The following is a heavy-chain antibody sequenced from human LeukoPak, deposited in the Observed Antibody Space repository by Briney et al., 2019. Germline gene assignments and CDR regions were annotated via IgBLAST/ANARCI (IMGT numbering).Heavy chain of an antibody. J-gene: IGHJ2*01. V-gene: IGHV4-61*02. Sequence: NPSETLSLTCTVSGGSISSGSYYWSWIRQPAGKGLEWIGRIYTSGSTNYNPSLKSRVTISVDTSKNQFSLKLSSVTAADTAVYYCARQYIDILTGYHRGELYWYFDLWGRGTLVTVSS. D-gene: IGHD3-9*01. CDR3: ARQYIDILTGYHRGELYWYFDL. CDR1: GGSISSGSYY. CDR2: IYTSGST.